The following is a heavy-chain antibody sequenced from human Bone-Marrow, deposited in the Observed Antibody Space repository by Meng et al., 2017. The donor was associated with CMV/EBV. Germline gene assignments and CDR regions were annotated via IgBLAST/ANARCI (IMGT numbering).Heavy chain of an antibody. D-gene: IGHD4-23*01. CDR3: AKDRSGGNSDY. CDR1: GFTFSSYA. Sequence: GGSLRLSCAASGFTFSSYAMSWVRQAPGKGLEWVSVIYSGGSSTYYADSVKGRFTISRDNSKNTLYLQMNSLRAEDTAVYYCAKDRSGGNSDYWGQGTLDTASS. V-gene: IGHV3-23*03. CDR2: IYSGGSST. J-gene: IGHJ4*02.